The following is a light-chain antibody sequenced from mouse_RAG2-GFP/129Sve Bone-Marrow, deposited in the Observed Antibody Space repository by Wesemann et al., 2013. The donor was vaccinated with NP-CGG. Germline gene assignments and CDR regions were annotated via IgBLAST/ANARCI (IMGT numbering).Light chain of an antibody. Sequence: NIVMTQSPKSMSMSVGERVTLSCKASENVGTYVSWYQQKPGQSPKLLIYWASTRESGVPDRFTGSGSGTDFTLTISSVQAEDLAVYYCHQYLSSRTFGGGTKLEIK. CDR2: WAS. V-gene: IGKV6-20*01. J-gene: IGKJ1*01. CDR1: ENVGTY. CDR3: HQYLSSRT.